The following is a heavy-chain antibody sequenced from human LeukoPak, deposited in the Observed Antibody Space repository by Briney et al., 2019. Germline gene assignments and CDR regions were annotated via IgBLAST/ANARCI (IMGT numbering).Heavy chain of an antibody. D-gene: IGHD3-10*01. V-gene: IGHV1-18*01. CDR3: ARDTRVFLYCGEGADH. Sequence: ASVKVSCKASGYSFSSYCLTWVRQPPGQGLEWLGWISGYNGNANYAQKLEGRATMTTAPSTRTAYIELRSLPSDDTAVYSCARDTRVFLYCGEGADHWGQGTLVTVSS. CDR1: GYSFSSYC. J-gene: IGHJ5*02. CDR2: ISGYNGNA.